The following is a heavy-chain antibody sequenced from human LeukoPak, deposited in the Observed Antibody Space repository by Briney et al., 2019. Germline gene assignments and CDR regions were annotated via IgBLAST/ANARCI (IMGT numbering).Heavy chain of an antibody. CDR1: GYTFTSYW. D-gene: IGHD3-10*01. CDR2: IYPDDSDT. Sequence: GESLKISCKGSGYTFTSYWIGWVRQMPGKGLEWMGIIYPDDSDTRYSPSFQGQVTISADKSISTAYLQWSGLQASDTAMCYCARDYGSGSYYYDYWGQGTLVTVSS. V-gene: IGHV5-51*01. J-gene: IGHJ4*02. CDR3: ARDYGSGSYYYDY.